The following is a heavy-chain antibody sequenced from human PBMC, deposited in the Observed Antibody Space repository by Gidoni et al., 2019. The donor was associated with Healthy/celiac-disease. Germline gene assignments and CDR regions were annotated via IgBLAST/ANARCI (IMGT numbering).Heavy chain of an antibody. CDR2: ISGNSGSI. CDR1: GFTFDDYA. CDR3: AKDIGPYYGMDV. V-gene: IGHV3-9*01. Sequence: EVQLVESGGGLVQPGRSLRLSCAASGFTFDDYAMHWVRQAPGKGLEWFSGISGNSGSIGYADSVKGRFTISRDNAKNSLYLQMNSLRAEDTALYYCAKDIGPYYGMDVWGQGTTVTVSS. J-gene: IGHJ6*02.